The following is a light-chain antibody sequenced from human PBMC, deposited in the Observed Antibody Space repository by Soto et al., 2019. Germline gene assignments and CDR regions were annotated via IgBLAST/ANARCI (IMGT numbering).Light chain of an antibody. CDR2: EGI. J-gene: IGLJ1*01. Sequence: QSALTQPGSGCGSPGQSITISCTGTSSTVGGFNVVSWYQQHPGKAPKVVIYEGIKRPSGVSNRFSGSNSGSTASLTISGLQAEDEGDYYCCSYVGATTYVFGTGTKVT. CDR3: CSYVGATTYV. V-gene: IGLV2-23*01. CDR1: SSTVGGFNV.